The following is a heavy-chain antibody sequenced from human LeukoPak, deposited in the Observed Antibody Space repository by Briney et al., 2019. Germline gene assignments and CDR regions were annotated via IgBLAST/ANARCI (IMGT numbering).Heavy chain of an antibody. D-gene: IGHD3-22*01. CDR2: IYSSGST. CDR3: ARHYYDRSGSYSFDY. Sequence: PSETLSLTCTVSGGSITSYCWSWIRQPPGKGLEWVGYIYSSGSTNYNPSLKSRVTISVDTSRNQFSLKLNSVTAADTAVYFCARHYYDRSGSYSFDYWGQGALVTVSS. CDR1: GGSITSYC. V-gene: IGHV4-59*08. J-gene: IGHJ4*02.